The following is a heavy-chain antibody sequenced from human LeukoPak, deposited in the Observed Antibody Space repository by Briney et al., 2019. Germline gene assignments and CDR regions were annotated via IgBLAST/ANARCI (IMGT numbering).Heavy chain of an antibody. CDR2: IYYGGST. V-gene: IGHV4-39*07. CDR1: GGSISNRNYY. J-gene: IGHJ3*02. D-gene: IGHD1-26*01. CDR3: ARDMVGANAFDI. Sequence: SETLSLTCSVSGGSISNRNYYWGWIRQPPGKGLEWIANIYYGGSTAYNPSLKSRVTISVDTSKNQFSLKVNSVTAADTAVYYCARDMVGANAFDIWGQGTMVTVSS.